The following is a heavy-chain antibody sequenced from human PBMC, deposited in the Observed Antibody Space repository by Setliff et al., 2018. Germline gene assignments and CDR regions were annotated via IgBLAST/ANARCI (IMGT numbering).Heavy chain of an antibody. D-gene: IGHD2-2*01. CDR3: ARGIIAYASWAPNKHAYYYYMDV. J-gene: IGHJ6*03. CDR1: GYTFTSYY. V-gene: IGHV1-46*01. Sequence: ASVKVSCKASGYTFTSYYMHWVRQAPGQGLEWMGIINPSGGSTSYAQKFQGRVSMTRYTSTSTVYMDLESLKSGDTAIYYCARGIIAYASWAPNKHAYYYYMDVWGNGTTVTVSS. CDR2: INPSGGST.